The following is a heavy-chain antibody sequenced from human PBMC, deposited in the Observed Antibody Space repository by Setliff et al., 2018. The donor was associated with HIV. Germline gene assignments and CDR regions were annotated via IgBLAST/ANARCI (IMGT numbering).Heavy chain of an antibody. CDR3: AKAPLPSSGWSPDAFDI. CDR1: EFTFSSYA. Sequence: GESLKISCAASEFTFSSYAMNWVRQAPGKGLEWVSGISGRGDTTYYADSVKGRFTTSRDNSKNTLHLQMNSLRAEDTAIYYCAKAPLPSSGWSPDAFDIWGQGTMVTVS. D-gene: IGHD6-19*01. CDR2: ISGRGDTT. J-gene: IGHJ3*02. V-gene: IGHV3-23*01.